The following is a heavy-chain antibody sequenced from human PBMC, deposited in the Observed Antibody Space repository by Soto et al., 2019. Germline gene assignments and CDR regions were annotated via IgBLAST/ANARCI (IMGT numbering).Heavy chain of an antibody. V-gene: IGHV3-23*01. CDR3: AKDKSSRYYYGSGVFDP. Sequence: GGSLRLSCAASGFTFSSYAMSWVRQAPGKGLEWVSAISGSGGSTYYADSVKGRFTISRDNSKNTLYLQMNSLRAEDTAVYYCAKDKSSRYYYGSGVFDPWGQGTLVTVSS. J-gene: IGHJ5*02. D-gene: IGHD3-10*01. CDR1: GFTFSSYA. CDR2: ISGSGGST.